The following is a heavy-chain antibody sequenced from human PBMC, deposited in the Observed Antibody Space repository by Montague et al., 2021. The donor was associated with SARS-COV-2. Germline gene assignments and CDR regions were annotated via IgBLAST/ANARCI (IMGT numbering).Heavy chain of an antibody. CDR2: IYYSGST. Sequence: TLSLTCIVSGGSISSGGYYWSWVRQHPGKGLEWIGYIYYSGSTYYNPSLKSRLTISVDTSKNRFSLKLSSVTAADTAMYYCARERVVGPTTGYWLDPWGQGTLVTVSS. J-gene: IGHJ5*02. D-gene: IGHD2-2*01. CDR1: GGSISSGGYY. CDR3: ARERVVGPTTGYWLDP. V-gene: IGHV4-31*03.